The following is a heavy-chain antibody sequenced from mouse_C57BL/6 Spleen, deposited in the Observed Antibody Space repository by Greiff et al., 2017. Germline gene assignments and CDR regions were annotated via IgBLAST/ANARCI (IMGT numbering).Heavy chain of an antibody. CDR3: ARSTGTQYFDV. D-gene: IGHD4-1*02. V-gene: IGHV7-3*01. J-gene: IGHJ1*03. CDR1: GFTFTDYY. CDR2: IRNKAHGYTT. Sequence: EVKLMESGGGLVQPGGSLSLSCAASGFTFTDYYMSWVRQPPGKALEWLGFIRNKAHGYTTEYSASVKGRFTISRDNSQSIRYLQMNALRAEDSATYYCARSTGTQYFDVWGTGTTVTVSS.